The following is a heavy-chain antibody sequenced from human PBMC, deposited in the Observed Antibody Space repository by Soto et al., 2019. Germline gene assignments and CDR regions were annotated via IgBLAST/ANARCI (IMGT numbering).Heavy chain of an antibody. CDR2: IFYTGST. CDR1: DGSINSDY. V-gene: IGHV4-59*01. J-gene: IGHJ6*03. Sequence: QVRLQESGPGLVKPSETLSLTCTVSDGSINSDYWSWIRQPPGKGLEWIWYIFYTGSTNYNPSLKSRVTISLDKSKNHFSLKLTSVTAADTAVYYCARGYYYYYIDVWGRGTTVTVSS. CDR3: ARGYYYYYIDV.